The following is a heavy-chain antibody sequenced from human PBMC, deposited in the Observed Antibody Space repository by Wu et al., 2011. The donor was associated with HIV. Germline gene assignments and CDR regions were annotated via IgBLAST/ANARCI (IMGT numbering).Heavy chain of an antibody. Sequence: VRQALDKGLSGWRDHPYLWCSKLRTEVQGRVTITSDKSTSTAYMELSSLKSEDTAVYYCARGTIVGATGDYYYGMDVWGQGTTVTVSS. CDR3: ARGTIVGATGDYYYGMDV. D-gene: IGHD1-26*01. CDR2: HPYLWCS. J-gene: IGHJ6*02. V-gene: IGHV1-69*06.